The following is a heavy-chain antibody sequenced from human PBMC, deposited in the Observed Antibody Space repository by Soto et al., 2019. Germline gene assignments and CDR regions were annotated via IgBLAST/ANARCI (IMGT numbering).Heavy chain of an antibody. CDR1: GFTFSSYA. CDR3: AKDFSVYDFWSGYLN. V-gene: IGHV3-23*01. D-gene: IGHD3-3*01. CDR2: ISGSGGST. J-gene: IGHJ4*02. Sequence: GGSLRLSCAASGFTFSSYAMSWVRQAPGRGLEWVSAISGSGGSTYYADSVKGRFTISRDNSKNTLYLQMNSLRAEDTAVYYCAKDFSVYDFWSGYLNWGQGTLVTVSS.